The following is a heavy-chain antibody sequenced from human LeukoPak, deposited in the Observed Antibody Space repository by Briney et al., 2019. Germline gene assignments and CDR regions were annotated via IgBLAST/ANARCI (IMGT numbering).Heavy chain of an antibody. CDR1: GGPFSGYY. CDR2: INHSGST. J-gene: IGHJ6*03. Sequence: SETLSLTCAVYGGPFSGYYWSWIRQPPGKGLEWIGEINHSGSTNYNPSLKSRVTISVDTSKNQFSLKLSSVTAADTAVYYCARSRRLGYCSGGSCYGDYYYYYMDVWGKGTTVTISS. V-gene: IGHV4-34*01. CDR3: ARSRRLGYCSGGSCYGDYYYYYMDV. D-gene: IGHD2-15*01.